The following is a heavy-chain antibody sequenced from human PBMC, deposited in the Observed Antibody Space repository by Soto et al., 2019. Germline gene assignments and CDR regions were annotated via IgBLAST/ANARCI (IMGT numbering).Heavy chain of an antibody. V-gene: IGHV3-7*01. J-gene: IGHJ6*02. CDR1: GFTFSSYW. D-gene: IGHD1-1*01. CDR3: TRDFQGPLDYGMDV. CDR2: VKYDGSQT. Sequence: GGSLRLSCADSGFTFSSYWMSWVRQAPGQGLEWVANVKYDGSQTYYVGSVKGRFTISRDNAKNSLYLQMNSLRAEDTAVYYCTRDFQGPLDYGMDVWGQGTTVTVS.